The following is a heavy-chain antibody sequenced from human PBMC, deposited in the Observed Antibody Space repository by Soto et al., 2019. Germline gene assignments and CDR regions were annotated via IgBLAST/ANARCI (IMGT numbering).Heavy chain of an antibody. V-gene: IGHV4-59*01. J-gene: IGHJ5*02. Sequence: SETLSLTCTVSGGSITSYYWSWIRQPPGKGLEWIGYVYYSGSTNYNPSLKSRITISVDTSKNQFSLKLSSMTAADTAVYYCAIGGAAAARGWFDPSCKGTLGTVFS. CDR1: GGSITSYY. CDR3: AIGGAAAARGWFDP. D-gene: IGHD6-13*01. CDR2: VYYSGST.